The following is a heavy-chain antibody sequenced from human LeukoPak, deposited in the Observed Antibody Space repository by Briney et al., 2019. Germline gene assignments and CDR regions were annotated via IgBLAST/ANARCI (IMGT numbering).Heavy chain of an antibody. CDR2: ISSSSSYI. CDR1: GFTFSSYS. Sequence: PGGSLRLSCAASGFTFSSYSMNWVRQAPGKRLEWVSSISSSSSYIYYADSVKGRFTISRDNAKNSLYLQMNSLRAEDTAVYYCARDLLGYCSGGSCYSGSSFDYWGQGTLVTVSS. D-gene: IGHD2-15*01. V-gene: IGHV3-21*01. CDR3: ARDLLGYCSGGSCYSGSSFDY. J-gene: IGHJ4*02.